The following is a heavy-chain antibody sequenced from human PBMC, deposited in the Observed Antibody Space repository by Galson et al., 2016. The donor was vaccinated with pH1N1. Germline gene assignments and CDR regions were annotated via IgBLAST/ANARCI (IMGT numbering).Heavy chain of an antibody. D-gene: IGHD4-11*01. V-gene: IGHV4-59*13. CDR3: AAMTTLNILEH. CDR2: VYYSGAA. Sequence: ETLSLTCSTSGSPIRSYYWSWIRQPPGKGLEFIAYVYYSGAANYNPSLMSRVSISVDTSTNLLSLHLSSVSSADTAVYFCAAMTTLNILEHWGQGALVTVSS. CDR1: GSPIRSYY. J-gene: IGHJ4*02.